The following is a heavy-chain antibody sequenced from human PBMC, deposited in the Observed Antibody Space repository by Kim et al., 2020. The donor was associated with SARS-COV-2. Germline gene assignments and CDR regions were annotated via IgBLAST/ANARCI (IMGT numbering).Heavy chain of an antibody. CDR3: ARDNGELLPETFDS. Sequence: GGSLRLSCAASGFTFSSYALHWVRQTPGKGLEWVAFISYDGINKYYADSVKGRFTISRDNSKNTLYLQMNSLRPEDTALYYCARDNGELLPETFDSWGQGTLVTVSS. D-gene: IGHD1-26*01. CDR1: GFTFSSYA. V-gene: IGHV3-30*04. CDR2: ISYDGINK. J-gene: IGHJ4*02.